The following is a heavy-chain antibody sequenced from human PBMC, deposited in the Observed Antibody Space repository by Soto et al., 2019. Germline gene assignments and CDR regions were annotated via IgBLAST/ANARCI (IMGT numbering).Heavy chain of an antibody. CDR3: ARNLNGLDP. D-gene: IGHD2-8*01. Sequence: ASVKVSCKASGYSFTSHEIYWVRQAPGQGLEWMGWISPANGYTKYSQEFQGRVTITRDTSASAAYMELSSLASEDTAVYYCARNLNGLDPWGQGTLVTVSS. CDR1: GYSFTSHE. CDR2: ISPANGYT. V-gene: IGHV1-3*01. J-gene: IGHJ5*02.